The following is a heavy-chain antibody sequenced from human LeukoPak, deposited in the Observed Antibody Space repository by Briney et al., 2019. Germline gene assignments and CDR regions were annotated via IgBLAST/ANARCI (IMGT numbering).Heavy chain of an antibody. CDR3: ARHVPYYYDSSGYYFDY. J-gene: IGHJ4*02. D-gene: IGHD3-22*01. V-gene: IGHV4-34*01. Sequence: SETLSLTCAVYGGSFSGYYWSWIRQPPGKGLEWIGEINHSGSTNYNPSLKSRVTISVDTSKNQFSLKLSSVTAADTAVYYCARHVPYYYDSSGYYFDYWGQGTLVTVSS. CDR1: GGSFSGYY. CDR2: INHSGST.